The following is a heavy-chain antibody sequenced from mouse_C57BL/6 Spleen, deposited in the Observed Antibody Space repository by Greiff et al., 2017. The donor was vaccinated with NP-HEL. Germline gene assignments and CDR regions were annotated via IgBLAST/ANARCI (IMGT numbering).Heavy chain of an antibody. V-gene: IGHV14-4*01. CDR2: IDPENGDP. D-gene: IGHD2-2*01. J-gene: IGHJ2*01. CDR3: TTYYGYDDYIDY. CDR1: GFHIKDDY. Sequence: EVKLMESGAELVRPGASVKLSCTASGFHIKDDYMHWVKQRPEQGLEWIGWIDPENGDPAYASKFQGQAPILADTYSNTAYLQLSSLTSEDTAVYYCTTYYGYDDYIDYWGQGTTLTVSS.